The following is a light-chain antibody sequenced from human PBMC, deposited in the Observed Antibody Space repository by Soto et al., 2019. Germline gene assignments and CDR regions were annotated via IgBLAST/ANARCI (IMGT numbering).Light chain of an antibody. CDR3: SSYTSSSTLYV. V-gene: IGLV2-14*01. Sequence: QSALTQPASVSGSPGQSITISCTGTSSDVGDYNYVSWYQQHPGKAPKLMIYEVSNRPSGVSNRFSGSKSGNTASLTISGLQAEDEADYYCSSYTSSSTLYVFGTGTQLTVL. J-gene: IGLJ1*01. CDR1: SSDVGDYNY. CDR2: EVS.